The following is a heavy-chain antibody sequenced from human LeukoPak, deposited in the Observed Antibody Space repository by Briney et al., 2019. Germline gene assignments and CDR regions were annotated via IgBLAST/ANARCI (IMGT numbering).Heavy chain of an antibody. CDR2: INPNSGGT. Sequence: ASVKVSCKASGYTFTGYYMHWVRQAPGQGLEWMGWINPNSGGTNYAQKFQGRVTMTRDTSISTVYMELRSLRSDDTAVYYCARGYSYGSDYYYGMDVWGQGTTVTVSS. CDR3: ARGYSYGSDYYYGMDV. J-gene: IGHJ6*02. D-gene: IGHD5-18*01. CDR1: GYTFTGYY. V-gene: IGHV1-2*02.